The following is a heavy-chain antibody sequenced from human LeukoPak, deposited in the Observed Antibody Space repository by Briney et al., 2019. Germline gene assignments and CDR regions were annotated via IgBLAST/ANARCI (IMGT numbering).Heavy chain of an antibody. V-gene: IGHV1-46*01. CDR3: ARSGNYCSGGSCYKVGIDY. J-gene: IGHJ4*02. Sequence: ASVTVSCKASGYTFTSYYMHWVRQAPGQGREWMGIINPSGGSTSYAQKFQGRVTMTRDMSTSTVYMELSSLRSEDTAVYYCARSGNYCSGGSCYKVGIDYWGQGTLVTVSS. CDR2: INPSGGST. CDR1: GYTFTSYY. D-gene: IGHD2-15*01.